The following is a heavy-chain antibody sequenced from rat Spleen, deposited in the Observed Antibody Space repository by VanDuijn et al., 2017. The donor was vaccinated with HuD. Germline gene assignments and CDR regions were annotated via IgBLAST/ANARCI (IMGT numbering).Heavy chain of an antibody. CDR3: TRSWGY. CDR2: IWGDGST. CDR1: GFSLFSYS. J-gene: IGHJ2*01. V-gene: IGHV2-15*01. Sequence: QVQLKESGPGLVQPSETLSLTCTVSGFSLFSYSVSWVRQPPGKGLEWMGGIWGDGSTNYNSALKSRLSISRDTSKSQVFLKMNSLQTDDTAIYFCTRSWGYWGQGVMVTVSS. D-gene: IGHD4-6*01.